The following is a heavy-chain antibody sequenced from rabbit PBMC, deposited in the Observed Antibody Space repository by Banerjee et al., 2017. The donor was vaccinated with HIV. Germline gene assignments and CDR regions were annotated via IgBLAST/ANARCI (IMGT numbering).Heavy chain of an antibody. CDR2: IYNGDGST. V-gene: IGHV1S45*01. D-gene: IGHD6-1*01. CDR3: ARGYAGYAGYVYAMDYFNL. Sequence: QEQLVESGGGLVQPEGSLTLTCTVSGFSFSIGYDMCWVRQAPGEGPEWIACIYNGDGSTYYASWAKGRFTISKSSSTTVTLQMTSLTVADTATYFCARGYAGYAGYVYAMDYFNLWGPGTLVTVS. J-gene: IGHJ4*01. CDR1: GFSFSIGYD.